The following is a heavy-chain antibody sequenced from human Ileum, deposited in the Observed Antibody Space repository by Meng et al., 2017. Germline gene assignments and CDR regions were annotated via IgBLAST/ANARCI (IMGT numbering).Heavy chain of an antibody. D-gene: IGHD1-26*01. CDR2: IDHSGGT. CDR1: GGSFSVYY. J-gene: IGHJ5*02. V-gene: IGHV4-34*01. CDR3: ARRVGATPYAYNWLDP. Sequence: WGARLLKPSRTLSLTCGVYGGSFSVYYWSWIRQPPGKGLEWIGEIDHSGGTNYNPSLKNRVTISVDTSNNRFSLKLSSVKAADTALYFCARRVGATPYAYNWLDPWGQGTLVTVSS.